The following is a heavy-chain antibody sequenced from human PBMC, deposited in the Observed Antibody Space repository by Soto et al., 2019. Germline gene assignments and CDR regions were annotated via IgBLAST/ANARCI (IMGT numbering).Heavy chain of an antibody. J-gene: IGHJ5*01. V-gene: IGHV4-30-4*01. CDR3: ARERYGLTGRCFTNWLDS. CDR1: GDSISTVDYF. D-gene: IGHD1-20*01. Sequence: SGTLSLTCSVSGDSISTVDYFWAWIRQPPGQALEYIGYIYKSATTYYNPSFESRVAISLDTSKSQFSLNVTSVTAADTAVYFCARERYGLTGRCFTNWLDSWGQGTLVTVSS. CDR2: IYKSATT.